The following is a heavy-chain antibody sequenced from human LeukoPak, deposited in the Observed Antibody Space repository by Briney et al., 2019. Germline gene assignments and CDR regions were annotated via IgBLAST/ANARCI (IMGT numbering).Heavy chain of an antibody. CDR2: IYYSGST. V-gene: IGHV4-39*01. CDR3: ARQDYVTSYFDP. J-gene: IGHJ5*02. Sequence: SETLSPTCTVSRGSISSGSYYWGWIRQPPGKGLEWIGSIYYSGSTYYNPSLKSRVTISVDTSKNQFSLNLRSVTAADTALYYCARQDYVTSYFDPWGQGTLVTVSS. CDR1: RGSISSGSYY. D-gene: IGHD4-17*01.